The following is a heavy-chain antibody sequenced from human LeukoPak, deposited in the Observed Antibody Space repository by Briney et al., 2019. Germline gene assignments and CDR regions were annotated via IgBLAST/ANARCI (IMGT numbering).Heavy chain of an antibody. Sequence: SETLSLTCGVSGFSISSGYYWGWIRQPPGRGLEWIGTVSESGSTYYNPSLRSRVTISVDTSKNQFSLRLSSVTAADTAVYSCARANYCSGGRCRFDYYYYMDVWGKGTTVTVSS. CDR2: VSESGST. CDR1: GFSISSGYY. J-gene: IGHJ6*03. D-gene: IGHD2-15*01. CDR3: ARANYCSGGRCRFDYYYYMDV. V-gene: IGHV4-38-2*01.